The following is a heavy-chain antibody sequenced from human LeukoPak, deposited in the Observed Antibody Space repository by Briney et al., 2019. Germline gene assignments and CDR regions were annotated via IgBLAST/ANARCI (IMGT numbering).Heavy chain of an antibody. V-gene: IGHV3-48*01. CDR1: GFSFIEYS. CDR2: IGIDSGNT. Sequence: GSLRLSCTASGFSFIEYSRNWDRQARGKGLEWISYIGIDSGNTKYADSGRGRFTISADKAKNSLYLQMNSLRVEDTAVYYCARDHNYAFDNWGQGTLVSVAS. D-gene: IGHD1-1*01. J-gene: IGHJ4*02. CDR3: ARDHNYAFDN.